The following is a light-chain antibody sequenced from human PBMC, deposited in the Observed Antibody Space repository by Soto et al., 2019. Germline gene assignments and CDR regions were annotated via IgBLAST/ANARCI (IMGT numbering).Light chain of an antibody. CDR3: AAWDDSLSGQV. J-gene: IGLJ2*01. CDR1: TSNVGINS. Sequence: QSVLPQPPSASGTPGQRVTISCSGSTSNVGINSVFWYQHLPGTAPKLLIYRSTQRASGVPDRFSGSKSGTSASLAISGLRSEDEAEYYCAAWDDSLSGQVFGGGTKLTLL. V-gene: IGLV1-47*01. CDR2: RST.